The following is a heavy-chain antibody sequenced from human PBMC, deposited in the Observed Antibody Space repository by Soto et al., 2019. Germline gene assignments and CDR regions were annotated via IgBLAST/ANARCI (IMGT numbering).Heavy chain of an antibody. CDR1: GFTFSSYA. J-gene: IGHJ4*02. CDR2: ISSNGGST. D-gene: IGHD3-3*01. V-gene: IGHV3-64D*08. CDR3: VKDRNVLRFLEWLPDY. Sequence: GGSLRLSCSASGFTFSSYAMHWVRQAPGKGLEYVSAISSNGGSTYYADSVKGRFTISRDNSKNTLYLQMSSLRAEDTAVYYCVKDRNVLRFLEWLPDYWGQGTLVTVSS.